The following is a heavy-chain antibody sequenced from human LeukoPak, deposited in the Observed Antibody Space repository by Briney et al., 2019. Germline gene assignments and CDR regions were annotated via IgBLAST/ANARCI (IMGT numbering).Heavy chain of an antibody. CDR3: ARVLAAAGFSRSFIYYYYMDV. D-gene: IGHD6-13*01. CDR2: IYYSGST. J-gene: IGHJ6*03. CDR1: GGSISSSSYY. V-gene: IGHV4-39*07. Sequence: KPSETLSLTCTVSGGSISSSSYYWGWIRQPPGKGLEWIGSIYYSGSTYYNPSLKSRVTISVDTSKNQFSLKLSSVTAADTAVYYCARVLAAAGFSRSFIYYYYMDVWGNGTTVTVSS.